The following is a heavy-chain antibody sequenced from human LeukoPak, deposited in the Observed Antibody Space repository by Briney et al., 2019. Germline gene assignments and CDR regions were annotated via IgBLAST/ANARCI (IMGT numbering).Heavy chain of an antibody. Sequence: ASVKVSCKASGYIFTDYYMHWVRQAPGQGLEWMGWINPNSGGTNYPQKFQGRVTMTRDTSISTAYMELRSLTSDDTAAYYCARDTVTTSGWEGLNWFDPWGQGTLVTVSS. D-gene: IGHD6-19*01. V-gene: IGHV1-2*02. CDR1: GYIFTDYY. CDR2: INPNSGGT. CDR3: ARDTVTTSGWEGLNWFDP. J-gene: IGHJ5*02.